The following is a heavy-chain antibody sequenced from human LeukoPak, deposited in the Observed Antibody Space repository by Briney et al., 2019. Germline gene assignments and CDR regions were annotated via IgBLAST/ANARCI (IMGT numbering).Heavy chain of an antibody. CDR1: GFTFSSYW. V-gene: IGHV3-74*01. CDR3: ARDGVVVAAPKQYYYYYYGMDV. CDR2: INSDGSST. Sequence: GGSLRLSCAASGFTFSSYWMHWVRQVPGKGLVWVSRINSDGSSTSYADSVKGRFTISRDNAKNTLYVQMNSLRAEDTAVYYCARDGVVVAAPKQYYYYYYGMDVWGQGTTVTVSS. D-gene: IGHD2-15*01. J-gene: IGHJ6*02.